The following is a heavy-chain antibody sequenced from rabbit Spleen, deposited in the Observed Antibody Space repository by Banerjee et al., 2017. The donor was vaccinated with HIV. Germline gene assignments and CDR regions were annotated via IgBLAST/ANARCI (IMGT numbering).Heavy chain of an antibody. CDR1: GFSFSRGYD. CDR2: IYAGNDNT. J-gene: IGHJ4*01. D-gene: IGHD5-1*01. V-gene: IGHV1S45*01. CDR3: ARDLVAAIGWNFNL. Sequence: QEQLKETGGGLVQPGGSLTLTCKASGFSFSRGYDMCWVRQAPGKGLEWIGCIYAGNDNTYYASWAKGRFTISKTSSTTVTLQMTSLTVADTATYFCARDLVAAIGWNFNLWGQGTLVTVS.